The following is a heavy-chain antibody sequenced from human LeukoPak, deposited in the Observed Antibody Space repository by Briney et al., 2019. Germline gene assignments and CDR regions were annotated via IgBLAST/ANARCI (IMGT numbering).Heavy chain of an antibody. CDR1: GGSISSYY. CDR2: IYYSGST. CDR3: ARVGYYYYYGMDV. Sequence: PSETLSFTCTVSGGSISSYYWSWIRQPPGKGLEWIGYIYYSGSTNYNPSLKNRVTISVDTSKNQFSLKLSSVTAADTAVYYCARVGYYYYYGMDVWGQGTTVTVSS. D-gene: IGHD1-26*01. V-gene: IGHV4-59*01. J-gene: IGHJ6*02.